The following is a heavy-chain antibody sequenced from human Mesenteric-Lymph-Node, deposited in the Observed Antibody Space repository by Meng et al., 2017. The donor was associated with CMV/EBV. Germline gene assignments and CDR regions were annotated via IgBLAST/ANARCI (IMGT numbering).Heavy chain of an antibody. CDR1: FTFSSYD. CDR2: ISYDGSNK. V-gene: IGHV3-30*04. Sequence: FTFSSYDMHWVRQAPGKGLEWVAVISYDGSNKYYADSVKGRFTISRDNSKNTLYLQMNSLRAEDTAVYYCARAPSGGSSWYFLSWFDPWGQGTLVTVSS. CDR3: ARAPSGGSSWYFLSWFDP. J-gene: IGHJ5*02. D-gene: IGHD6-13*01.